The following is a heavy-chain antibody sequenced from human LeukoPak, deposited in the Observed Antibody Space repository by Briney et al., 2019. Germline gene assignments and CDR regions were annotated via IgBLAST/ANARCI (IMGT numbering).Heavy chain of an antibody. CDR2: INHSGST. D-gene: IGHD1/OR15-1a*01. J-gene: IGHJ5*02. V-gene: IGHV4-34*01. Sequence: SETLSLTCAVYGGSFSGYYWSWIRQPPGKGLEWIGEINHSGSTNYNPSLKSRVTISVDTSKNQFSLKLSSVTAADTAVYYCARILAHGWGKQHNWFDPWGQGTLVTVSS. CDR3: ARILAHGWGKQHNWFDP. CDR1: GGSFSGYY.